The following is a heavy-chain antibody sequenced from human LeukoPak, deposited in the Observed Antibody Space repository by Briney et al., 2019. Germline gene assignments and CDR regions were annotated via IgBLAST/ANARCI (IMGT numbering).Heavy chain of an antibody. J-gene: IGHJ6*03. D-gene: IGHD5-18*01. CDR1: GYTFTGYY. CDR2: INPNSGGT. CDR3: ARIHSGIQLFPYEAYNYYMDV. V-gene: IGHV1-2*02. Sequence: GASVKVSCKASGYTFTGYYMHWVRQAPGQGLEWMGWINPNSGGTNYAQKCQGRVTMTRDTSISTAYMELSRLRSDDTAVYYCARIHSGIQLFPYEAYNYYMDVWGKGTTVTVSS.